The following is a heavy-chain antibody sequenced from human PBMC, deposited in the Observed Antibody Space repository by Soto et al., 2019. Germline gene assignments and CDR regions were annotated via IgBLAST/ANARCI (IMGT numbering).Heavy chain of an antibody. J-gene: IGHJ6*02. CDR3: ARVLSTLEYYYYCIDV. D-gene: IGHD1-1*01. V-gene: IGHV3-30-3*01. CDR1: GFTFSSYV. Sequence: QVQLVESGGGVVQPGRSLSLSCAASGFTFSSYVIHWVRQAPGKGLEWVALISYDGSNKYYAYAVQGRFTISRDKSRKTLSLQMTSLRAEDTAVYSCARVLSTLEYYYYCIDVWGQGTTVTVSS. CDR2: ISYDGSNK.